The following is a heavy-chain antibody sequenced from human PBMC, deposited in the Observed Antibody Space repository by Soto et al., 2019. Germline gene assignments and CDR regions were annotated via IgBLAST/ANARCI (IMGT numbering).Heavy chain of an antibody. D-gene: IGHD2-21*02. J-gene: IGHJ6*02. Sequence: SVKVSCKASGVTFSSYAISWVRQAPGQGLEWMGGIIPIFGTANYAQKFQGRVTITADESTSTAYMELSSLRSEDTAVYYCARDRRAVVTRYYYGMDVWGQGTTVTVSS. CDR3: ARDRRAVVTRYYYGMDV. CDR1: GVTFSSYA. CDR2: IIPIFGTA. V-gene: IGHV1-69*13.